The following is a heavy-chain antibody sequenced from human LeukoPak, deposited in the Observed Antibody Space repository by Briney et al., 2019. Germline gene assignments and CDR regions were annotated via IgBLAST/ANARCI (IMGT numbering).Heavy chain of an antibody. CDR1: GLTFKNSW. J-gene: IGHJ5*02. Sequence: GGSLRLSCAVFGLTFKNSWMTWVRQAPGKGLEWVATLNQDGGEKYYVDSVKGRFTISRDNAKNSLYLQMNSLRADDTAVYYCARGHWGLDPWGQGTLVIVSS. D-gene: IGHD7-27*01. V-gene: IGHV3-7*03. CDR3: ARGHWGLDP. CDR2: LNQDGGEK.